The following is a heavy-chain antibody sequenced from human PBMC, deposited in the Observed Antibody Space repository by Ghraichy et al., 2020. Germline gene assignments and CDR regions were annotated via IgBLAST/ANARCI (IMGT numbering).Heavy chain of an antibody. D-gene: IGHD6-13*01. CDR1: GGSISSYY. CDR2: IYYSGST. Sequence: SETLSLTCTVSGGSISSYYWSWIRQPPGKGLEWIGYIYYSGSTNYNPSLKSRVTISVDTSKNQFSLKLSSVTAADTAVYYCARDSREYSIAAAASPYFQHWGQGTLVTVSS. J-gene: IGHJ1*01. V-gene: IGHV4-59*01. CDR3: ARDSREYSIAAAASPYFQH.